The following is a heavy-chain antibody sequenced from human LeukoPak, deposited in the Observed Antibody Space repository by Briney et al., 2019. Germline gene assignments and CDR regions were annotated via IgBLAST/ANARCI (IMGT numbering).Heavy chain of an antibody. CDR2: IKQDGSEK. D-gene: IGHD5-18*01. Sequence: PGGSLRLSCAASGFTFSSYWMSWVRQAPGKGLEWVANIKQDGSEKYYVDSVKGRFTISRDNAKNSLYLQMTSLRAEDTAVYYCARESVDTAMVDRYYFDYWGQGTLVTVSS. V-gene: IGHV3-7*01. CDR3: ARESVDTAMVDRYYFDY. J-gene: IGHJ4*02. CDR1: GFTFSSYW.